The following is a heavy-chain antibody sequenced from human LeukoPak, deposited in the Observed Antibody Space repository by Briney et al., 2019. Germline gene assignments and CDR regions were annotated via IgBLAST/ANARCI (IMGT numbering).Heavy chain of an antibody. CDR1: GFTFSSYG. CDR2: ISGSGGST. V-gene: IGHV3-23*01. Sequence: GGSLRLSCAASGFTFSSYGMSWVRQAPGKWLEWVSAISGSGGSTYYADSVKGRFTISRDNSKNTLYLQMNSLRAEDTAVYYCAKAGDYYGSFDYWGQGTLVTVSS. J-gene: IGHJ4*02. D-gene: IGHD3-10*01. CDR3: AKAGDYYGSFDY.